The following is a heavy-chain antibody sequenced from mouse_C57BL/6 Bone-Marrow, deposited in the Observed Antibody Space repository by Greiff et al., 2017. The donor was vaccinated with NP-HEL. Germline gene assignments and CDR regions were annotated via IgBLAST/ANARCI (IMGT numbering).Heavy chain of an antibody. CDR3: ARRQIYDGNYEGVSYAMDY. CDR2: IYPRSGTT. Sequence: VRLQESGAELARPGASVKLSCKASGYTFTSYGISWVKQRTGQGLEWIGEIYPRSGTTYYNEKFKGKATLTADKSSSTAYMELRSLTSEDSAVYFCARRQIYDGNYEGVSYAMDYWGQGTSVTVSS. J-gene: IGHJ4*01. D-gene: IGHD2-1*01. V-gene: IGHV1-81*01. CDR1: GYTFTSYG.